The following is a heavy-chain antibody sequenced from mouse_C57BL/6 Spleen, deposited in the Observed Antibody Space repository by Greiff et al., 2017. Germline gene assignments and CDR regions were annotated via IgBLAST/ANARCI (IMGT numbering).Heavy chain of an antibody. CDR1: GYTFTSYW. CDR2: IDPSDGYT. CDR3: ARRDYGYYWYFDV. D-gene: IGHD2-2*01. V-gene: IGHV1-69*01. Sequence: VQLQQPGAELVMPGASVKLSCKASGYTFTSYWMHWVKQRPGQGLEWIGEIDPSDGYTNYNQKFKGKSTLTVDKSSSTAYMQRSRLTSEDTAVYYYARRDYGYYWYFDVWGTGTTVTVSS. J-gene: IGHJ1*03.